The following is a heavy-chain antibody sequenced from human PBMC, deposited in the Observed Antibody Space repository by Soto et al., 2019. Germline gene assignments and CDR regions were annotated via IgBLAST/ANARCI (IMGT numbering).Heavy chain of an antibody. J-gene: IGHJ4*02. CDR2: IHSDGGST. Sequence: HPGGSLRLSCAASGFPFSSHWMHWVRQAPGKGLVWVSRIHSDGGSTSYADSVKGRFTISRDNAKNTLYLQMNSLRAEDTAVYYCAREGLVSGSWPYYFDYWGQGTLVTVSS. CDR1: GFPFSSHW. V-gene: IGHV3-74*01. CDR3: AREGLVSGSWPYYFDY. D-gene: IGHD6-13*01.